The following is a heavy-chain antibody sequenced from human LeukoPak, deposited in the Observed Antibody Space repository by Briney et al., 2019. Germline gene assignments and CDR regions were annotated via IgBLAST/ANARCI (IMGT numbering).Heavy chain of an antibody. CDR1: GGTFSSYA. CDR3: ARHGAAAVLLFDY. Sequence: GSSVTVSCNASGGTFSSYAISWVRQAPGQGLEWMGGIITIFGTANYAQKFQGRVTITADESTSTAYMELSSLRSEDTAVYYCARHGAAAVLLFDYWGQGTLVTVSS. D-gene: IGHD2-2*01. CDR2: IITIFGTA. V-gene: IGHV1-69*01. J-gene: IGHJ4*02.